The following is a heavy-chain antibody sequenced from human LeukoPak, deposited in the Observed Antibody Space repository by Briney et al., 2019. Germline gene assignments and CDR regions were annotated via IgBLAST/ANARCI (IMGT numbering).Heavy chain of an antibody. D-gene: IGHD6-19*01. Sequence: SETLSLTCTVSGGSISSGGYYWSWIRQHPGKGLEWIGYIYYSGSTYYNPSLKSRVTISVDTSKNQFSLKLGSVTAADTAVYYCARELSVAGHNWFDPWGQGTLVTVSS. CDR3: ARELSVAGHNWFDP. J-gene: IGHJ5*02. CDR1: GGSISSGGYY. V-gene: IGHV4-31*03. CDR2: IYYSGST.